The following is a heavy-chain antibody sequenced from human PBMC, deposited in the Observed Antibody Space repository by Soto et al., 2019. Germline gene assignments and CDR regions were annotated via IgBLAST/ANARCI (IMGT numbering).Heavy chain of an antibody. D-gene: IGHD1-20*01. CDR3: ARDKADNPYYYGMDV. Sequence: GGSLRLSCAASGFIFGSYAMHWVRQAPGKGPEWVAVMSNDGSNKYYAVSVKGRCTISRDNSRKTLYLQMNSLRPEDTAVYYCARDKADNPYYYGMDVWGRGTTVTVSS. CDR2: MSNDGSNK. CDR1: GFIFGSYA. V-gene: IGHV3-30-3*01. J-gene: IGHJ6*02.